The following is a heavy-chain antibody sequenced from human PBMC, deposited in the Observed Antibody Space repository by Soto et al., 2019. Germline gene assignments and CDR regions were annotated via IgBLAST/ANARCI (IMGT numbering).Heavy chain of an antibody. Sequence: GGSLRLSCAASGFTVSSNYMSWVRQAPGKGLEWVSVIYSGGSTYYADSVKGRFTISRDNSKNTLYLQMNSLRAEDTAVYYCARPRIVYYYGMDVWGQGTTVTVSS. J-gene: IGHJ6*02. D-gene: IGHD1-26*01. CDR1: GFTVSSNY. CDR3: ARPRIVYYYGMDV. CDR2: IYSGGST. V-gene: IGHV3-53*01.